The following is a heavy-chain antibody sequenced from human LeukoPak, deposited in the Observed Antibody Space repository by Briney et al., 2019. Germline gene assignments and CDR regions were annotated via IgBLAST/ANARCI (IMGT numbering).Heavy chain of an antibody. Sequence: GGSLRLSCAASGFTFSSYWMHWVRQAPGKGLVWVSRINSDGSSTSYADSVKGRFTISRDNAKNTLYLQMNSLRAEDTALYYCAKDASGSYSGFDYWGQGTLVTVSS. V-gene: IGHV3-74*01. CDR1: GFTFSSYW. J-gene: IGHJ4*02. D-gene: IGHD1-26*01. CDR3: AKDASGSYSGFDY. CDR2: INSDGSST.